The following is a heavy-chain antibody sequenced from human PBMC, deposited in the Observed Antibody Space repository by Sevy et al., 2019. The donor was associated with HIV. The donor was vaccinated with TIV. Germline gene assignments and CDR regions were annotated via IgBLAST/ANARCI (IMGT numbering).Heavy chain of an antibody. J-gene: IGHJ4*02. CDR3: ATTKDYYDSSGYPFDY. Sequence: ASVKVSCKVTGYTLTGFSMHWVRQTPGKGLEWMGTFDPEDGETIYAQKFQGRVIMTEDTSADTAHMDLRSLTSEDTAVYYCATTKDYYDSSGYPFDYWGQGTLVTVSS. D-gene: IGHD3-22*01. V-gene: IGHV1-24*01. CDR2: FDPEDGET. CDR1: GYTLTGFS.